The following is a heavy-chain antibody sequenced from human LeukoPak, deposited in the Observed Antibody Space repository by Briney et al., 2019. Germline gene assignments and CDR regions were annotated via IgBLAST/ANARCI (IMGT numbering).Heavy chain of an antibody. V-gene: IGHV5-51*01. CDR1: GYSFTSYW. Sequence: GESLKISCKGSGYSFTSYWIGWVRQMPGKGLEWMGIIYPGDSDTRYSPSFQGQVTISADKSISTAYLQWSSLKASDTAMYYCARQDYDILTGYYDIAWGQGTLVTVSS. CDR2: IYPGDSDT. J-gene: IGHJ4*02. D-gene: IGHD3-9*01. CDR3: ARQDYDILTGYYDIA.